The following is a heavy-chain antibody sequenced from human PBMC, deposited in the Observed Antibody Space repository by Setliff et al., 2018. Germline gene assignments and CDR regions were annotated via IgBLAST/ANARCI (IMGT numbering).Heavy chain of an antibody. CDR3: ARDRMISGSNWFDP. Sequence: ASVKVSCKASGYTFTGYYMHWVRQAPGQGLEWMGWINPNSGGTNYAQKFQGRVTMTRDTSISTAYMELGRLRSDDTAVYYCARDRMISGSNWFDPWGQGTLVTVSS. CDR2: INPNSGGT. V-gene: IGHV1-2*02. D-gene: IGHD1-26*01. CDR1: GYTFTGYY. J-gene: IGHJ5*02.